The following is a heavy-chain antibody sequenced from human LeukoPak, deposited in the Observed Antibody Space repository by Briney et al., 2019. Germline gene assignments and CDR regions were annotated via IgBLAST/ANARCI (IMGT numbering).Heavy chain of an antibody. CDR1: GGTFSSYA. D-gene: IGHD3-3*01. V-gene: IGHV1-69*04. CDR2: IIPILGIA. J-gene: IGHJ3*02. Sequence: ASVKVSCKASGGTFSSYAISWVRQAPGQGLEWMGRIIPILGIANYAQKFQGRVTITADESTSTAYMELSSLRSEDTAVYYCARDLTIFGVVLDAFDIWGQGTMVTVSS. CDR3: ARDLTIFGVVLDAFDI.